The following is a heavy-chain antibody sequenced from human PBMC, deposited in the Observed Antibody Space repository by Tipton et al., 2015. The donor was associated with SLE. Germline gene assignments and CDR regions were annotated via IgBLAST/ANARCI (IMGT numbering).Heavy chain of an antibody. D-gene: IGHD5-18*01. V-gene: IGHV6-1*01. CDR3: ARDLGWSYGFDN. J-gene: IGHJ4*02. CDR2: TYHRSKWYN. Sequence: PGLVKPSQTLSLTCAISGDSVSSNSAAWNWIRQSPSRGLEWLGRTYHRSKWYNDYALSVKSRMAINPDTSKNQFSLQLNSVTPEDTAVYYCARDLGWSYGFDNWGQGTLVTVSS. CDR1: GDSVSSNSAA.